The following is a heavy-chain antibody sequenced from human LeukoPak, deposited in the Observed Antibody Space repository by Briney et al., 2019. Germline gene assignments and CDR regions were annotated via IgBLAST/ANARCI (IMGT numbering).Heavy chain of an antibody. CDR1: GFTFSSYS. J-gene: IGHJ6*02. Sequence: GGSLRLSCAASGFTFSSYSMNWVRRAPGKGLEWVSSISSSSSYIYYADSVKGRFTISRDNAKNSLYLQMNSLRAEDTAVYYCAKEIAVAGTNYYYGMDVWGQGTTVTVSS. V-gene: IGHV3-21*01. D-gene: IGHD6-19*01. CDR2: ISSSSSYI. CDR3: AKEIAVAGTNYYYGMDV.